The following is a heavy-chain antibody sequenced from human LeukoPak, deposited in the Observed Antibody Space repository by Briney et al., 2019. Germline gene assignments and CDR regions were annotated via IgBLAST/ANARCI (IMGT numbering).Heavy chain of an antibody. CDR3: AKDQRAAPGYYGMDV. CDR2: IKQDGSEK. V-gene: IGHV3-7*01. CDR1: GFTFSSYW. D-gene: IGHD6-6*01. J-gene: IGHJ6*02. Sequence: GSLRLSCAASGFTFSSYWMSWVRQAPGKGLEWVANIKQDGSEKYYVDSVKGRFTISRDNAKNSLYLQMNSLRAEDTAVYYCAKDQRAAPGYYGMDVWGQGTTVTVSS.